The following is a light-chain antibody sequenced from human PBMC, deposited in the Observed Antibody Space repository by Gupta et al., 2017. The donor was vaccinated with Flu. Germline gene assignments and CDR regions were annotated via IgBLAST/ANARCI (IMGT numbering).Light chain of an antibody. CDR1: SLRNSY. CDR3: NSRDSTDNHQAV. J-gene: IGLJ2*01. Sequence: SSELTQDPAVSVALGQTVRITCQGDSLRNSYASWYQPKPGQAPVLVIYAKNIRPSGIPDRFSGSSSGNTASLTITGAQAEDEADYYCNSRDSTDNHQAVFGGGTKLTVL. V-gene: IGLV3-19*01. CDR2: AKN.